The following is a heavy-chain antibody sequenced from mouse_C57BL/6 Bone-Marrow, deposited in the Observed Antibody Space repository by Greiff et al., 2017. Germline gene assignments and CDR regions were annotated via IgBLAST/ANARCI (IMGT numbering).Heavy chain of an antibody. D-gene: IGHD1-1*01. V-gene: IGHV14-4*01. Sequence: VQLQQSGAELVRPGASVKLSCTASGFNIKDDYMHWVKQRPEQGLEWIGWIDPENGDTEYASKFQGKATITADTSSNTAYLQLSSLTSEDTAVDYCTTSPHGSSPYAMDYWGQGTSVTVSS. CDR1: GFNIKDDY. CDR2: IDPENGDT. J-gene: IGHJ4*01. CDR3: TTSPHGSSPYAMDY.